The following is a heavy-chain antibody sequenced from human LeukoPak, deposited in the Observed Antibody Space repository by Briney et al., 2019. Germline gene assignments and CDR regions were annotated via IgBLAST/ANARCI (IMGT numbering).Heavy chain of an antibody. V-gene: IGHV4-39*01. CDR2: IDYSGST. CDR3: ARPGSKGFLVYHFDY. J-gene: IGHJ4*02. D-gene: IGHD1-14*01. Sequence: SETLSLTCTVSGGSISSSGYCWGWIRQPPGKGLEWIGSIDYSGSTNYNPSLKSRVTISVDMSKNQFSLKLSSVTAADTAVYYCARPGSKGFLVYHFDYWGQGILVTVSS. CDR1: GGSISSSGYC.